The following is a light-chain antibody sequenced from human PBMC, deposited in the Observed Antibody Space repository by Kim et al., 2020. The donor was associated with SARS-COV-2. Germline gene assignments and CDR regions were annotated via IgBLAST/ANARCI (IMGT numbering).Light chain of an antibody. CDR2: GAS. Sequence: DIQMTQSHSTLSASVGDKVTITCRASQSISSWLAWYQQKPGKAPKRLIYGASSLESGVPARFSGSGSGTEFTLTISSLQPDDFATYDCQQYNSYWTFGEGTKVCIK. CDR1: QSISSW. V-gene: IGKV1-5*01. J-gene: IGKJ1*01. CDR3: QQYNSYWT.